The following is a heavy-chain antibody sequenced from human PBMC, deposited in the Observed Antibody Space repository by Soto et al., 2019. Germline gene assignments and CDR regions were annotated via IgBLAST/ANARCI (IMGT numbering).Heavy chain of an antibody. J-gene: IGHJ6*02. CDR3: ARAWGIMITFGGVIVPSYYYGMDV. V-gene: IGHV3-48*02. CDR2: ISSSSSTI. CDR1: GFTFSSYS. Sequence: GGSLRLSCAASGFTFSSYSMNWVRQAPGKGLEWVSYISSSSSTIYYADSVKGRFTISRDNAKNSLYLQMNSLRDEDTAVYYCARAWGIMITFGGVIVPSYYYGMDVWGQGTTVTVSS. D-gene: IGHD3-16*02.